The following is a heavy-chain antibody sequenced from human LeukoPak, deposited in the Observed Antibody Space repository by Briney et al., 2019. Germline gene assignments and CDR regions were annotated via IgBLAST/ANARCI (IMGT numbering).Heavy chain of an antibody. CDR1: RYTFTGYY. CDR2: INPNSGGT. V-gene: IGHV1-2*02. CDR3: ARGTAEGYTYGRYYFDY. J-gene: IGHJ4*02. D-gene: IGHD5-18*01. Sequence: ASVKVSCKASRYTFTGYYMHWERQAPGQGLERMGWINPNSGGTDYAQKFQGRVTMTRDTSITTAYMELRRLRSDDTAVYYCARGTAEGYTYGRYYFDYWGQGTLVTVSS.